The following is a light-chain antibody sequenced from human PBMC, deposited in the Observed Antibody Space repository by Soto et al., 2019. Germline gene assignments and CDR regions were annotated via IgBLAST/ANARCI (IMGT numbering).Light chain of an antibody. CDR2: DAS. J-gene: IGKJ3*01. CDR3: QQYNSFST. Sequence: IQMTHSPSALSGSVCASVTITCRASQRIAASLAWYQQEPGEAPKVLIDDASNLESGVPSRVSGSGSGTESSITIRRVQPDVFASYYCQQYNSFSTFGTGTKVDIK. CDR1: QRIAAS. V-gene: IGKV1-5*01.